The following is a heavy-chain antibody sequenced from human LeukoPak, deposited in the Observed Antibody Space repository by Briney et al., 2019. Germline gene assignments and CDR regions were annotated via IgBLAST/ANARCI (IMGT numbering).Heavy chain of an antibody. CDR1: GYTFTGYY. CDR2: IIPIFGTA. V-gene: IGHV1-69*06. Sequence: VASVKVSCKASGYTFTGYYMHWVRQAPGQGLEWMGGIIPIFGTANYAQKFQGRVTITADKSTSTAYMELSRLRSDDTAVYYCARDRSMDVWGKGTTVTVSS. CDR3: ARDRSMDV. J-gene: IGHJ6*03.